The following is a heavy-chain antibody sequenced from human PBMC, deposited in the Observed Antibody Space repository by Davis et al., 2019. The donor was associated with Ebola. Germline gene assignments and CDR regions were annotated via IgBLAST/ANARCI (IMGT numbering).Heavy chain of an antibody. D-gene: IGHD5-12*01. CDR2: IYPLDSDT. CDR1: AYSFADYW. J-gene: IGHJ4*02. CDR3: ASRGDDAWADYFDF. Sequence: GESLKISCKGFAYSFADYWIAWVRQLSGKGLEWMGIIYPLDSDTRYSPSFQGRVTLSVDKSASTASLQWSALEASDSAVYYCASRGDDAWADYFDFWGQGSPVTVSS. V-gene: IGHV5-51*01.